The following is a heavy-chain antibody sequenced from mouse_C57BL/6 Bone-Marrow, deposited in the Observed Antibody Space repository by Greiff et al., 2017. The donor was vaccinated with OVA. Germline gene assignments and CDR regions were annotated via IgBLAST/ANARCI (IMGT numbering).Heavy chain of an antibody. CDR2: INPNNGGT. CDR1: GYTFTDYN. CDR3: ARSRLYGSLHFDV. J-gene: IGHJ1*03. D-gene: IGHD1-1*01. V-gene: IGHV1-18*01. Sequence: EVHLVESGPELVKPGASVKIPCKASGYTFTDYNMDWVKQSHGKSLEWIGDINPNNGGTIYNQKFKGKATLTVDKSSSTAYMELRSLTSEDTAVYYCARSRLYGSLHFDVWGTGTTVTVSS.